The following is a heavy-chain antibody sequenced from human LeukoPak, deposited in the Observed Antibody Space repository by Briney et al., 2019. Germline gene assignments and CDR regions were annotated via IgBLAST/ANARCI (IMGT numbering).Heavy chain of an antibody. Sequence: ASVKVSCTASGYTFTGYYMHWVRQAPGQGLEWMGWINPNSGGTNYAQKFQGRVTMTRDTSISTAYMELSRLRSDDTAVYYSARDLIRLRRDIVVVPAARGWFDPWGQGTLVTVSS. CDR3: ARDLIRLRRDIVVVPAARGWFDP. CDR1: GYTFTGYY. V-gene: IGHV1-2*02. CDR2: INPNSGGT. J-gene: IGHJ5*02. D-gene: IGHD2-2*01.